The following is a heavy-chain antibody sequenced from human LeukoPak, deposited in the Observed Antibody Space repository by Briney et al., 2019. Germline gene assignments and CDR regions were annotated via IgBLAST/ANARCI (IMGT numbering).Heavy chain of an antibody. CDR1: GFIFDNYA. D-gene: IGHD3-10*01. Sequence: GGSLRLSCAASGFIFDNYAMHWVRQAPGKGLEWVAVISYDGSNKYYADSVKGRFTISRDNSKNTLYLQMNSLRAEDTAVYYCAKGQRITMVRGVIREPHYWGQGTLVTVSS. J-gene: IGHJ4*02. CDR3: AKGQRITMVRGVIREPHY. V-gene: IGHV3-30-3*01. CDR2: ISYDGSNK.